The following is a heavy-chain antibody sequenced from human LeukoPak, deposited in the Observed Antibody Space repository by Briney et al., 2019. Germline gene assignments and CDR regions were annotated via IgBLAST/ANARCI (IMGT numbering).Heavy chain of an antibody. V-gene: IGHV4-30-4*08. D-gene: IGHD3-3*01. CDR2: IYYSGST. J-gene: IGHJ3*02. Sequence: PSQTLSLTCTVSGGSISSGDYYWSWIRQPPGKGLEWIGYIYYSGSTYYNPSLKSRVTISVDTSKNQFSLKLSSVTAADTAVYYCASTHILRFLEWGPGAFDIWGQGTMVTVSS. CDR1: GGSISSGDYY. CDR3: ASTHILRFLEWGPGAFDI.